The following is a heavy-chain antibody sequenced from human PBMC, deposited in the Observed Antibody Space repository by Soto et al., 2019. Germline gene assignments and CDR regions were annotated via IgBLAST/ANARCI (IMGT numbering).Heavy chain of an antibody. CDR1: GGSFSGYY. D-gene: IGHD6-19*01. Sequence: SETLSLTCAVYGGSFSGYYWSWIRQPPGKGLEWIGEINHSGSTNYNPSLKSRVTISVDTSKNQFSLKLSSVTAADTAVYYCARGPGYSSGWYSRGAFDIWGQGTMVTVSS. V-gene: IGHV4-34*01. CDR2: INHSGST. CDR3: ARGPGYSSGWYSRGAFDI. J-gene: IGHJ3*02.